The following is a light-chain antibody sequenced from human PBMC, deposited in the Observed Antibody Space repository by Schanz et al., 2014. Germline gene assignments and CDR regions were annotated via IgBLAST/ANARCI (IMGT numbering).Light chain of an antibody. V-gene: IGKV1-5*01. Sequence: DIQMTQSPSTLSASVGDRVAITCRASQSVHIWLAWYQQKPGKAPKLLIYAASSLESGVPSRFSGSGSGTEFTLTISSLQPDDFATYYCQQYHSYPRTFGHGTRVEIK. CDR3: QQYHSYPRT. CDR1: QSVHIW. J-gene: IGKJ1*01. CDR2: AAS.